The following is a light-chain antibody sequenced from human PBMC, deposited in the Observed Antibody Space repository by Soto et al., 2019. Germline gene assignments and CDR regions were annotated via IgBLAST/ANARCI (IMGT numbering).Light chain of an antibody. V-gene: IGLV1-40*01. CDR3: QSIDSSLSAFYV. CDR1: TSNIGAGYD. Sequence: QSVLTQPPSVSGAPGQRVTISCTGSTSNIGAGYDVHWYQQLPGTAPKLLIYGNTNRPSGVPDRFSGSKSGTSASLAITGLQAEDEADYYCQSIDSSLSAFYVFGTGT. J-gene: IGLJ1*01. CDR2: GNT.